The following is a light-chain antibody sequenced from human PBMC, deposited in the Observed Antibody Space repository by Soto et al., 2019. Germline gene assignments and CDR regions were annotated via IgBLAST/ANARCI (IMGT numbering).Light chain of an antibody. Sequence: QSALTQPASASGSPGQSITVSCTGTSSDVGAYNYVSWYQQYPGKAPKLIIYDVTYRPSRVSNRFSGSKSGNTASLTISGLQAEDEADYYCGSYTTSGTLVFGGGTKVTVL. CDR3: GSYTTSGTLV. CDR1: SSDVGAYNY. V-gene: IGLV2-14*03. CDR2: DVT. J-gene: IGLJ2*01.